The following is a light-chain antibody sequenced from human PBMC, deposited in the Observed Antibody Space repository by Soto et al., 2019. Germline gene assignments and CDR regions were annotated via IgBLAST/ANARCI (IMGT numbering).Light chain of an antibody. Sequence: QSVLTQPPSVSGAPGQRVTISCTGSNSNIGAGYDVHWYQQLPGTAPKLLIYGDTNRPSGVPDRFSGSKSGTSASLAITGLQAEDEADYYCQSYDSSLSGSVFGGGTKLTV. J-gene: IGLJ2*01. V-gene: IGLV1-40*01. CDR3: QSYDSSLSGSV. CDR1: NSNIGAGYD. CDR2: GDT.